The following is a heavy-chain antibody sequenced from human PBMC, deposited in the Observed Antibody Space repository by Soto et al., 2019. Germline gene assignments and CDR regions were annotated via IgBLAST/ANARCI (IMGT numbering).Heavy chain of an antibody. Sequence: QVQLVQSGAEEKKPGASVKVSCKASGYAFSSYAMHWVRQAPGQRLEWMGWINIGSGNTEYSQNFQVRITITRDTSASTVYMELSSLRSEDTAVYYCARDGGDCGYRLIYYYYIGMDVWGQGTTVSVSS. CDR1: GYAFSSYA. V-gene: IGHV1-3*05. CDR2: INIGSGNT. D-gene: IGHD2-21*02. J-gene: IGHJ6*02. CDR3: ARDGGDCGYRLIYYYYIGMDV.